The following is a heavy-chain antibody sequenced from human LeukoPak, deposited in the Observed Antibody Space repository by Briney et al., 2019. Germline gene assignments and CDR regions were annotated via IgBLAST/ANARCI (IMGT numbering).Heavy chain of an antibody. V-gene: IGHV3-23*01. D-gene: IGHD6-13*01. CDR2: ISGGGNST. Sequence: GGSLRLSCAASGFTFSSYAMSWVRQAPGKGLEWVSGISGGGNSTYYADSVKGRFTISRDNSKNTLYLQMNSLRAEDTAVYYCAKVAAGRWFFDYWGQGTLVTVSS. J-gene: IGHJ4*02. CDR1: GFTFSSYA. CDR3: AKVAAGRWFFDY.